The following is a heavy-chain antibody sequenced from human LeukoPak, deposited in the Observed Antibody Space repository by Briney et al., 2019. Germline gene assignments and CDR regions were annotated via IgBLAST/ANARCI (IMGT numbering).Heavy chain of an antibody. J-gene: IGHJ6*03. V-gene: IGHV1-18*01. CDR2: ISAYNGNT. D-gene: IGHD1-20*01. Sequence: ASVKVSCKASGYTFTSYGISWVRQAPGQGLEWMGWISAYNGNTNYAQELQGRVTMTTDTSTSTAYMELRSLRSDDTAVYYCARVGVSGTNYYYYYMDVWGKGTTVTVSS. CDR3: ARVGVSGTNYYYYYMDV. CDR1: GYTFTSYG.